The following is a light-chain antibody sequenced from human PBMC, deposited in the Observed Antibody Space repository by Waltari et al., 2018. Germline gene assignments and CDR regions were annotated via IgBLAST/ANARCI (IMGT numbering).Light chain of an antibody. CDR2: GAS. V-gene: IGKV1-12*01. CDR3: QQATSLPLT. Sequence: IQMTKSPSSVSHPKEDRSTTTFRPSQAITGWLAWYQQKPGRAPKPLIYGASSLHSGVSSRFSGSGSGTDFTLTISSLQPEDFAIYYCQQATSLPLTFGGGTRVEIK. J-gene: IGKJ4*01. CDR1: QAITGW.